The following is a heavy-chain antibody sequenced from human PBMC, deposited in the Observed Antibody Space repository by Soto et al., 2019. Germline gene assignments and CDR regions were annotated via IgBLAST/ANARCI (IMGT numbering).Heavy chain of an antibody. J-gene: IGHJ5*02. CDR3: ARDQSGSYHKVGRFDP. V-gene: IGHV3-21*01. D-gene: IGHD1-26*01. CDR2: ISSSSSYI. CDR1: GFTFSSYS. Sequence: KAGGSLRLSCAASGFTFSSYSMNWVRQAPGKGLEWVSSISSSSSYIYYADSVKGRFTISRDNAKNSLYLQMNSLRAEDTAVYYCARDQSGSYHKVGRFDPWGQGTLVTVSS.